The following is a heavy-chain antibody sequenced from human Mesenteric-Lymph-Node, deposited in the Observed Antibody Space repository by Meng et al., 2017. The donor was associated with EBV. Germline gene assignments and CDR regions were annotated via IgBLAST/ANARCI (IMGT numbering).Heavy chain of an antibody. D-gene: IGHD3-10*01. CDR3: ARERVSMGRGVIIDDWFDV. CDR1: DDTFTNLG. J-gene: IGHJ5*02. Sequence: KTPGPTLNGSSKTSDDTFTNLGINWVRQAPGQGLEWMGWVSASKGYTNYAQKVQGRVTMTTDSSTSTAYMELRSLRSDDTAIYYCARERVSMGRGVIIDDWFDVWGQGTLVTVSS. CDR2: VSASKGYT. V-gene: IGHV1-18*01.